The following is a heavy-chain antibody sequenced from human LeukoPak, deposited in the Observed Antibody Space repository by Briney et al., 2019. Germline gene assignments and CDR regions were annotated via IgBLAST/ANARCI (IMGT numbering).Heavy chain of an antibody. D-gene: IGHD6-13*01. Sequence: SETLSLTCAVYGGSFSGYYWSWIRQPPGRGLEWIGYIYYSGSTNYNPSLKSRVTISVDTSKNQFSLKLSSVTAADTAVYYCARLGIAAAGGWFDPWGQGTLVTVSS. CDR2: IYYSGST. J-gene: IGHJ5*02. CDR1: GGSFSGYY. V-gene: IGHV4-59*08. CDR3: ARLGIAAAGGWFDP.